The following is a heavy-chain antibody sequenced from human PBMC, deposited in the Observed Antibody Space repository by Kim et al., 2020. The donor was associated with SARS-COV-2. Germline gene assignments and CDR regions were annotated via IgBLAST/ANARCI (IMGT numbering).Heavy chain of an antibody. Sequence: GVSLKISCKGSGYSFTKYWIGWVRQMPGKGLEWMGIIYPGDSDTRYSPSFQGHVTISADKSISTAYLQWSSLKASDTAIYYCARRNDVLTGHPLDYWGQGTLVTVSS. D-gene: IGHD3-9*01. CDR3: ARRNDVLTGHPLDY. CDR2: IYPGDSDT. J-gene: IGHJ4*02. CDR1: GYSFTKYW. V-gene: IGHV5-51*01.